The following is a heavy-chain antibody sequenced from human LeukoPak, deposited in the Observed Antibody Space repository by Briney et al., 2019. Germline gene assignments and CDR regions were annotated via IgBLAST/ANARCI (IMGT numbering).Heavy chain of an antibody. J-gene: IGHJ5*02. Sequence: TSETLSLTCTVSGGSISSYYWSWIRQPPGKGLEWIGYIYYSGSTNYNPSLKSRVTISVDTSKNQFSLKLSSVTAADTAVYYCARHERANWFDPWGQGTLVTVSS. V-gene: IGHV4-59*08. D-gene: IGHD1-26*01. CDR3: ARHERANWFDP. CDR2: IYYSGST. CDR1: GGSISSYY.